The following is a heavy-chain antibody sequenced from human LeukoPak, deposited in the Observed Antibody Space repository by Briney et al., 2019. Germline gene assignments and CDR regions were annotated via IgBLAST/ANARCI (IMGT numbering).Heavy chain of an antibody. CDR2: ISTNGGST. Sequence: VGSLRLSCAASGFTFSEYSMHWVRQAPGKGLEYVSAISTNGGSTYYANSVKGRFTISRDDPKNTLCLQMGSLRPEDMAVYYCARGFRYYGSGIDYWGQGTLVTVSS. CDR1: GFTFSEYS. J-gene: IGHJ4*02. D-gene: IGHD3-10*01. CDR3: ARGFRYYGSGIDY. V-gene: IGHV3-64*01.